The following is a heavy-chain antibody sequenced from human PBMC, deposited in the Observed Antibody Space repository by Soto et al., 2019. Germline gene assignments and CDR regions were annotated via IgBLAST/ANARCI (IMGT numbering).Heavy chain of an antibody. D-gene: IGHD3-22*01. CDR3: ASPLRTYYYDSSGYWNY. CDR1: GGTFSSYA. J-gene: IGHJ4*02. CDR2: IIPIFGTA. Sequence: ASVKVSCKASGGTFSSYAISWVRQAPGQGLEWMGGIIPIFGTANYAQKFQGRVTITADESTSTAYMEPSSLRSEDTAVYYCASPLRTYYYDSSGYWNYWGQGTLVTVSS. V-gene: IGHV1-69*13.